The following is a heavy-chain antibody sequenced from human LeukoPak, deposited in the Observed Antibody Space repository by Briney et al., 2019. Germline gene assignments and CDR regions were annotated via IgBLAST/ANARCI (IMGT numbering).Heavy chain of an antibody. D-gene: IGHD2-2*01. J-gene: IGHJ6*02. CDR2: IIPIFGTA. Sequence: SVNVSCKASGGTFISYAISWVRQAPGQGLEWMGGIIPIFGTANYAQKFQGRVTITADESTSTAYMELSSLRSEDTAVYYCAGGQIVVVPAAMYYYYGMDVWGQGTTVTVSS. CDR1: GGTFISYA. V-gene: IGHV1-69*13. CDR3: AGGQIVVVPAAMYYYYGMDV.